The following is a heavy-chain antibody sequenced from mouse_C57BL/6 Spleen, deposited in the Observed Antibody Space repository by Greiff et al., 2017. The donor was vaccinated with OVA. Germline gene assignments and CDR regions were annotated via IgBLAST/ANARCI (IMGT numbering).Heavy chain of an antibody. Sequence: EVQLKESGPELVKPGASVKISCKASGYSFTGYYMNWVKQSPEKSLEWIGEINPSTGGTTYNQKFKAKATLTVDKSSSTAYMQLKSLTSEDSAVYYCARRGYAMDYWGQGTSVTVSS. CDR2: INPSTGGT. J-gene: IGHJ4*01. CDR3: ARRGYAMDY. CDR1: GYSFTGYY. V-gene: IGHV1-42*01.